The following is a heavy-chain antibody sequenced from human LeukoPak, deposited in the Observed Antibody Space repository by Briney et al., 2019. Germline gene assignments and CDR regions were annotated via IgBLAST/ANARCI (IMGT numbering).Heavy chain of an antibody. CDR3: VRDFYVGY. CDR1: GFTFNVYW. Sequence: GGSLRLSCAASGFTFNVYWMNWVRQAPGKGLEWVANIKHDGTEKNYVDSVKGRFTIYRDNAENTLYLQMNSLRAEDTAVYYCVRDFYVGYWGQGAMVTVSS. D-gene: IGHD2/OR15-2a*01. CDR2: IKHDGTEK. J-gene: IGHJ4*02. V-gene: IGHV3-7*03.